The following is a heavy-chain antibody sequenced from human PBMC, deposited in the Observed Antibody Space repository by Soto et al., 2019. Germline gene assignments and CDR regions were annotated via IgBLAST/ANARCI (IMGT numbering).Heavy chain of an antibody. J-gene: IGHJ4*02. CDR1: GYTFTSYY. D-gene: IGHD6-13*01. Sequence: ASVKVSCKASGYTFTSYYMHWVRQAPGQGLEWMGIINPSGGSTSYAQKFQGRVTMTRDTSTSTVYMELSSLRSEDTAVYYCARGAPVYRSSWTLDYWGQGTLVTVSS. V-gene: IGHV1-46*03. CDR2: INPSGGST. CDR3: ARGAPVYRSSWTLDY.